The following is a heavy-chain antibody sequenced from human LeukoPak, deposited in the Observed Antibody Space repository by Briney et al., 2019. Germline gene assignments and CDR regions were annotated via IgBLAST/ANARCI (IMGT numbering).Heavy chain of an antibody. V-gene: IGHV1-24*01. CDR3: ATRDYVWGSYRY. J-gene: IGHJ4*02. D-gene: IGHD3-16*02. CDR2: FDPENGET. Sequence: ASVKVSCKVSGYTLTELSMHWVRQAPGKGLEWMGGFDPENGETIYAQKFQGRVTMTGDTSTDTAYMELSSLRSEDTAVYYCATRDYVWGSYRYWGQGTLVTVSS. CDR1: GYTLTELS.